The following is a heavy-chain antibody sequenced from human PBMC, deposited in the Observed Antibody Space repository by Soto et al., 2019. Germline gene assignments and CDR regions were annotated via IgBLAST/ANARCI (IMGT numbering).Heavy chain of an antibody. V-gene: IGHV3-21*01. Sequence: PGGSLRLSCAASGFTFSSYSMNWVRQAPGKGLEWVSSISSSSNYIYYADSVKGRFTISRDNSKNTLYLQMNSLRAEDTAVYYCARDKRYENWFDPWGQGTLVTVSS. D-gene: IGHD1-1*01. CDR2: ISSSSNYI. CDR3: ARDKRYENWFDP. J-gene: IGHJ5*02. CDR1: GFTFSSYS.